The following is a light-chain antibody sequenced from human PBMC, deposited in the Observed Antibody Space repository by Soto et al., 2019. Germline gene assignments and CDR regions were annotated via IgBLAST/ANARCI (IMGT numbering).Light chain of an antibody. CDR3: QQYYSPPYT. CDR2: WAS. CDR1: QTILYSPNNNNQ. Sequence: DIVMTQSPDSLAVSLGERATINCRSSQTILYSPNNNNQLAWYQQKPGQPPKLLFYWASTRESGLPDRFSGSESGTDFTLTISSLQTEDVAVYYCQQYYSPPYTFGQGTKLEI. V-gene: IGKV4-1*01. J-gene: IGKJ2*01.